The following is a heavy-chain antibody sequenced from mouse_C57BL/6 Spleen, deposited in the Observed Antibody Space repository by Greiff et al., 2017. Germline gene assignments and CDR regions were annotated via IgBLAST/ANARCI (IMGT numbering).Heavy chain of an antibody. CDR3: ARLYDGYYDFDY. V-gene: IGHV1-64*01. CDR1: GYTFTSYW. Sequence: QVQLQQPGAELVKPGASVKLSCKASGYTFTSYWMHWVKQRPGQGLEWIGMIHPNSGSTNYNEKFKSKATLTVDKSSSTAYMQLSRLTSEDSAVYYCARLYDGYYDFDYWGQGTTLTVSS. CDR2: IHPNSGST. J-gene: IGHJ2*01. D-gene: IGHD2-3*01.